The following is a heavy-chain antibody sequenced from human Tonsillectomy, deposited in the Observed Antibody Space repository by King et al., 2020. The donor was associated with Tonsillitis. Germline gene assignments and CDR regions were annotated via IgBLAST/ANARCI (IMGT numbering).Heavy chain of an antibody. D-gene: IGHD3-16*01. J-gene: IGHJ6*02. CDR2: ISYDGSDK. Sequence: VQLVESGGGVVQPGRSLRLSCAASGFTFRSYGMHWVRQAPGRGLEWAAVISYDGSDKQYADSVKGRFTISRENPENTLYLQMNSLRAEDTAVYYCARDGAVPGDYYGMDVWGQGTTVTVSS. CDR1: GFTFRSYG. CDR3: ARDGAVPGDYYGMDV. V-gene: IGHV3-30*19.